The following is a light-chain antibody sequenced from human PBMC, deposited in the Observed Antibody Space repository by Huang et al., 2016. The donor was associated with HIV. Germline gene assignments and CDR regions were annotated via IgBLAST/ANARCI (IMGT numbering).Light chain of an antibody. J-gene: IGKJ1*01. CDR1: QSVSSN. Sequence: EIVMTQSPATLSVSPGERATLACRASQSVSSNLAWYQQKPGQAPRLLIYGASTMATGVPARFSGRGSGTEFTLAISSLQSEDSAVYYCQQYNNWPRTFGQGTKVEIK. CDR3: QQYNNWPRT. V-gene: IGKV3-15*01. CDR2: GAS.